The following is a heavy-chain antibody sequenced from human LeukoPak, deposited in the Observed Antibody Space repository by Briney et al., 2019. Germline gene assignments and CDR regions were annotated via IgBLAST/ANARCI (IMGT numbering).Heavy chain of an antibody. V-gene: IGHV1-8*01. CDR1: GYTFTSYD. CDR2: MNPNSGDT. D-gene: IGHD3-3*01. Sequence: ASVKVSCKASGYTFTSYDINWVRQATGQGLEWMGWMNPNSGDTGYAQKFQGRVTMTRNTSISTAYMELSSLRSEGTAVYYCARGLGDFWSGYYTDGFVDWGQGTLVTVSS. CDR3: ARGLGDFWSGYYTDGFVD. J-gene: IGHJ4*02.